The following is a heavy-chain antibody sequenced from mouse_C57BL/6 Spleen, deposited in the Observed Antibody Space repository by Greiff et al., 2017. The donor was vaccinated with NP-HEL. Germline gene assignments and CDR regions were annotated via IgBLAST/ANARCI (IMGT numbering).Heavy chain of an antibody. J-gene: IGHJ4*01. CDR1: GYTFTSYW. V-gene: IGHV1-69*01. CDR3: ARYRGTAYYNAKDY. CDR2: IDPSDSYT. D-gene: IGHD1-2*01. Sequence: QVQLQQPGAELVMPGASVKLSCKASGYTFTSYWMHWVKQRPGQGLEWIGEIDPSDSYTNYNQKFKGKSTLTVDKSSSTTYMQLSSLTSEDSAVEYCARYRGTAYYNAKDYWGQGTSVTVSS.